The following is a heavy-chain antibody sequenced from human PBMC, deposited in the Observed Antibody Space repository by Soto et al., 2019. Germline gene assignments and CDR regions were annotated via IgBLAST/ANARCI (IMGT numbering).Heavy chain of an antibody. Sequence: PGGSLRLSCAASGFTFSSYEMNWVRQAPGKGLEWVSYISSSGSTIYYADSVKGRFTISRDNAKNSLYLQMNSLRAENTAVYYCARDLPTGPRIDYWGQGTLVTVSS. J-gene: IGHJ4*02. CDR1: GFTFSSYE. CDR3: ARDLPTGPRIDY. CDR2: ISSSGSTI. V-gene: IGHV3-48*03.